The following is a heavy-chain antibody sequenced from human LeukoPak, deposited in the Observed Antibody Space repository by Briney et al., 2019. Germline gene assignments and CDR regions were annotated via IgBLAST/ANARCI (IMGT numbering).Heavy chain of an antibody. Sequence: GGSLRLSCAASGFTFTDNYMNWIRQAPGKGLEWVSYISSSGSTIYYADSVKGRFTISRDNAKNSLYLQMNSLRAEDTAVYYCARLGDFSENAFDIWGQGTMVTVSS. CDR2: ISSSGSTI. J-gene: IGHJ3*02. D-gene: IGHD3-3*01. CDR1: GFTFTDNY. CDR3: ARLGDFSENAFDI. V-gene: IGHV3-11*01.